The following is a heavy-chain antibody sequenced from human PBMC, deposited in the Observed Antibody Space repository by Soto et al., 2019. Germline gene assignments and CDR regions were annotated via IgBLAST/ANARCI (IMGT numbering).Heavy chain of an antibody. J-gene: IGHJ6*02. CDR1: WGTFMRYA. D-gene: IGHD3-22*01. CDR3: ARDYYDSSGYRDYYGMDV. CDR2: IIPIFGTA. Sequence: SVNLSLKASWGTFMRYAVSWVRQGTGQGLEWMGGIIPIFGTANYAQKFQGRVTITADKSTSTAYMELSSLRSEDTAVYYCARDYYDSSGYRDYYGMDVWGQGTTVTVSS. V-gene: IGHV1-69*06.